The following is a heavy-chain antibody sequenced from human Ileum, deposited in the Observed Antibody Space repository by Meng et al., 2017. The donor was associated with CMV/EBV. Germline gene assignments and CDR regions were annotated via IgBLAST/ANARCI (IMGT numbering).Heavy chain of an antibody. D-gene: IGHD2-2*01. CDR1: GGSFIGSY. V-gene: IGHV4-34*01. Sequence: QGPLQQWGAGLLKLSATLSLTCAVYGGSFIGSYRSWIRQPPGKGLEWIGEINHSGSTTYNPSLKSRVTISVDTSKNQLSLKLSSVTAADTAVYYCASEPGYCISTSCYGGWFDPWGQGTLVTVSS. CDR3: ASEPGYCISTSCYGGWFDP. CDR2: INHSGST. J-gene: IGHJ5*02.